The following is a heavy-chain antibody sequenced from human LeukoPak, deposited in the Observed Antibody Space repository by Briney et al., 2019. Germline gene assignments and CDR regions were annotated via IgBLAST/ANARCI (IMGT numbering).Heavy chain of an antibody. V-gene: IGHV3-11*01. CDR3: ARFLASWDRYYMDV. J-gene: IGHJ6*03. D-gene: IGHD2-2*01. CDR2: ISDSGSSI. Sequence: GSLRLSCAASGFTFSDYYMNWIRQAPGKGLEWVSYISDSGSSISYADSVKGRFTISRANAKNSVYLQMDSLRAEDTAVYYCARFLASWDRYYMDVWGKGTTVSVSS. CDR1: GFTFSDYY.